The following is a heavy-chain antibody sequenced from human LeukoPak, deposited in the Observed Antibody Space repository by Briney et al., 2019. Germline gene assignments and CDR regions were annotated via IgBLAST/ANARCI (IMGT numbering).Heavy chain of an antibody. D-gene: IGHD5-24*01. CDR1: GGSISSGGYY. CDR2: IYYSGST. V-gene: IGHV4-31*03. J-gene: IGHJ4*02. Sequence: PSETPSLTCTVSGGSISSGGYYWSWIRQHPGKGLEWIGYIYYSGSTYYNPSLKSRVTISVDTSKNRFSLKLSSVTAADTAVYYCARGYGYNSVFDYWGRGTLVTVSS. CDR3: ARGYGYNSVFDY.